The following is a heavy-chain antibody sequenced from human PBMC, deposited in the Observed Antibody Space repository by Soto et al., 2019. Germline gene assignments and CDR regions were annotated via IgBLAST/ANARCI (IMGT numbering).Heavy chain of an antibody. D-gene: IGHD3-9*01. Sequence: EVQLLESGGGLVQPGGSLRLSCAASGFTFSSYAMSWVRQAPGKGLEWVSAISGSGGSTYYADSVKGRFTISRDNSKTTLYLQMTSRRAEDTAVYYCAKERDYDSLTGGYGFDPWGQVTLVAVSS. J-gene: IGHJ5*02. CDR3: AKERDYDSLTGGYGFDP. CDR2: ISGSGGST. CDR1: GFTFSSYA. V-gene: IGHV3-23*01.